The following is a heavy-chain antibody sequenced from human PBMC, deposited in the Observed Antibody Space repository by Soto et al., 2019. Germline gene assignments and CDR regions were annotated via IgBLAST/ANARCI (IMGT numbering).Heavy chain of an antibody. CDR3: ARVGQLVGVFDY. D-gene: IGHD6-6*01. V-gene: IGHV3-30*03. CDR1: GFTFSSYG. Sequence: QVQLVESGGGVVQPGRSLRLSCAASGFTFSSYGMHWVRQAPGKGLEWVAVISYDGSNKYYADSVKGRFTISRDNSKNTLYLQMNSLRAEDTAVYYCARVGQLVGVFDYWGQGTLVTVSS. J-gene: IGHJ4*02. CDR2: ISYDGSNK.